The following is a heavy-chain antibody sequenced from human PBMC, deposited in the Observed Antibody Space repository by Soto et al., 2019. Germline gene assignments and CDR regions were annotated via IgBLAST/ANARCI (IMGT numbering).Heavy chain of an antibody. CDR3: AREDSSGSLDYFDY. CDR1: GYTFPSYG. V-gene: IGHV1-18*04. CDR2: ISAYNGNT. J-gene: IGHJ4*02. D-gene: IGHD6-19*01. Sequence: ASVNVSCKASGYTFPSYGISWLRQAPGQGLEWMGWISAYNGNTNYAQKLQGRVTMTTDTSTSTAYMELRSLRSDDTAVYYCAREDSSGSLDYFDYWGQGTLVTVSS.